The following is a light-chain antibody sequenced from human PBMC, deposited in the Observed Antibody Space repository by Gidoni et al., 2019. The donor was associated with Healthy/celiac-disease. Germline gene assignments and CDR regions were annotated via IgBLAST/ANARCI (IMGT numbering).Light chain of an antibody. CDR2: AGS. Sequence: QPARTQSASVSGSPGQSITISCTGTSSDVGSYNLVPWYQQHPGKAPKLMIYAGSKRPSGVSNRFSGSKSGNTASLTISGLQAEDEADYYCCSYAGSSRVFGGGTKRTVL. J-gene: IGLJ3*02. V-gene: IGLV2-23*01. CDR1: SSDVGSYNL. CDR3: CSYAGSSRV.